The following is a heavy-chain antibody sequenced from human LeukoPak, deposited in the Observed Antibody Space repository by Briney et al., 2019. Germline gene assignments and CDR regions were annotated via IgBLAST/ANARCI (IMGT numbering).Heavy chain of an antibody. CDR2: IKKVGSEK. CDR3: ARGGRWLQLRGYFDY. CDR1: GFTFSSYW. J-gene: IGHJ4*02. D-gene: IGHD5-24*01. V-gene: IGHV3-7*01. Sequence: GGSLRLSCAASGFTFSSYWMSWVRPAQGKGLEWVANIKKVGSEKYYVDSVKGRYTLSRDNAKNSLYLQMNSLRAEDTAVYYCARGGRWLQLRGYFDYWGQGTLVTVSS.